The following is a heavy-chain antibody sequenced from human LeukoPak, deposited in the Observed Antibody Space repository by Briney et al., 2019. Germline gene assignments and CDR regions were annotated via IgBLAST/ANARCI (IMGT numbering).Heavy chain of an antibody. CDR2: ISSSSSYI. CDR3: ARVVGNRYYYYYYYMDV. V-gene: IGHV3-21*01. D-gene: IGHD1-1*01. J-gene: IGHJ6*03. Sequence: GGSLRLSCAASGFTFSSYSMNWVRQAPGKGLEWVSSISSSSSYIYYADSVKGRFTISRDNAKNSLFLQMNSLRAEDTAVYYCARVVGNRYYYYYYYMDVWGKGTTVTVSS. CDR1: GFTFSSYS.